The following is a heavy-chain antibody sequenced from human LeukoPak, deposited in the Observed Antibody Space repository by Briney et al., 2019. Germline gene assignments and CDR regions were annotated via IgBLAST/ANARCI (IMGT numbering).Heavy chain of an antibody. D-gene: IGHD3-10*01. CDR1: GDSFSDYY. V-gene: IGHV4-34*01. CDR2: IHHSGTT. CDR3: AGEEASQGFEAFHI. Sequence: SETLALTCALYGDSFSDYYWSWIRQPPGKGPEWIGGIHHSGTTNYHPSLKSRVTISADTSKNQFSLKLASVTATDTAIYYCAGEEASQGFEAFHIWGQGTLVTVSS. J-gene: IGHJ3*02.